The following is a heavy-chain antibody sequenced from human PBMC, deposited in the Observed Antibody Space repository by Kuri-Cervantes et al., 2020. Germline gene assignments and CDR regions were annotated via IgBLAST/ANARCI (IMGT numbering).Heavy chain of an antibody. CDR3: ARGAAPEYFQH. J-gene: IGHJ1*01. Sequence: SVKVSCKASGGTFSSYTISWVRQAPGQGLEWMGRIIPILGIANYAQKFQGRVTITADKSTSTVYMELSSLRSEDTAVYYCARGAAPEYFQHWGQGTLVTVSS. D-gene: IGHD2-15*01. CDR1: GGTFSSYT. V-gene: IGHV1-69*02. CDR2: IIPILGIA.